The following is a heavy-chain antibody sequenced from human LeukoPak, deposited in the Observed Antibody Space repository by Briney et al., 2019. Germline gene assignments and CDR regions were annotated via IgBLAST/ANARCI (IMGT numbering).Heavy chain of an antibody. CDR1: GGSISSYY. Sequence: PSETLSLTCTVSGGSISSYYWSWIRQPPGKGLEWVGYIDYSGSTNYNPSLKSRVTFSVDTSKSQFSLGLSSVTAADTAVFYCARGQYAGYYSAFDIWGQGTMVTVSS. D-gene: IGHD3-22*01. CDR3: ARGQYAGYYSAFDI. J-gene: IGHJ3*02. V-gene: IGHV4-59*01. CDR2: IDYSGST.